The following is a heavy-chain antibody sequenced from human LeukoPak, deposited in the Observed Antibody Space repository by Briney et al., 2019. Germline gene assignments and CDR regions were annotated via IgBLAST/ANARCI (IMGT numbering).Heavy chain of an antibody. CDR3: TTLDSIAAAGADY. CDR2: ISSSGSTI. D-gene: IGHD6-13*01. Sequence: GGSLRLSCAASGFTFSDYYMSWIRQAPGKGPEWVSYISSSGSTIYYADSVKGRFTISRDNAKNSLYLQMNSLRAEDTAVYYCTTLDSIAAAGADYWGQGTLVTVSS. CDR1: GFTFSDYY. V-gene: IGHV3-11*01. J-gene: IGHJ4*02.